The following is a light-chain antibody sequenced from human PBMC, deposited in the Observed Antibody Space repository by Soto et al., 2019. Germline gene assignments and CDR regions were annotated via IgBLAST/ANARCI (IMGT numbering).Light chain of an antibody. Sequence: QSVLTQPPSASGTPGQRVTISCSGSSSNIGSNPVKWYLQVPGTAPKLLIYPYNQRPSGVPARLSESKSGTSASLAISGLQSEDEADYYCQSYDSSLSAYVFGTGTKLTVL. CDR1: SSNIGSNP. J-gene: IGLJ1*01. CDR3: QSYDSSLSAYV. CDR2: PYN. V-gene: IGLV1-44*01.